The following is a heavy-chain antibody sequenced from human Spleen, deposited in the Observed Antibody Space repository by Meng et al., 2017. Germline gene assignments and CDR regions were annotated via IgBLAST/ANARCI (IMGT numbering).Heavy chain of an antibody. V-gene: IGHV3-74*01. CDR1: GFTFSSYW. Sequence: GGSLRLSCAASGFTFSSYWMHWVRQAPGKGLVWVSRINSDASSTNYADSVKGRFTISRDNAKNTLYLQMNSLRAEDTAVYYCATKGPYYDFWSGYYDYYYGMDVWGQGTTVTVSS. J-gene: IGHJ6*02. CDR2: INSDASST. CDR3: ATKGPYYDFWSGYYDYYYGMDV. D-gene: IGHD3-3*01.